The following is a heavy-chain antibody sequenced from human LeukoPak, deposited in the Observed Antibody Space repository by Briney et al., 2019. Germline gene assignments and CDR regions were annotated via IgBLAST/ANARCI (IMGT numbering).Heavy chain of an antibody. CDR2: INHSGST. V-gene: IGHV4-34*01. J-gene: IGHJ4*02. CDR1: GGSFSGYY. Sequence: SETLSLTCAVYGGSFSGYYGSWIRQPPGKGLEWIGEINHSGSTNYNPSLKSRVTISVDTSKNQFSLRLSSVTAADTAVYYCASLLRTYSGSYYFDYWGQGTLVTVSS. D-gene: IGHD1-26*01. CDR3: ASLLRTYSGSYYFDY.